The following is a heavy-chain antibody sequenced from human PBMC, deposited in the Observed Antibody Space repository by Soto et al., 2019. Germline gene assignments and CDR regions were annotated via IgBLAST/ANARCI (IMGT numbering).Heavy chain of an antibody. CDR2: ISGSGGST. D-gene: IGHD1-26*01. CDR1: GFTFSSYA. Sequence: RLSCAASGFTFSSYAMSWVRQAPGKGLEWVSAISGSGGSTYYADSVKGRFTISRDNSKNTLYLQMNSLRAEDTAVYYCAKDHFGGSGGGYYYGMDVWGQGTTVTVSS. J-gene: IGHJ6*02. CDR3: AKDHFGGSGGGYYYGMDV. V-gene: IGHV3-23*01.